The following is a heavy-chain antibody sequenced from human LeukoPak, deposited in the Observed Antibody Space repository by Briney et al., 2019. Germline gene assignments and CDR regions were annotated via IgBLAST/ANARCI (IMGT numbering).Heavy chain of an antibody. Sequence: GESLNISCQRSGYSFTSYSSSGVRQLPGKGLKWIGIIYPGDSDTRYSPSFQGQVTISADKSISTAYLQWSSLKASDTAMYYCARPPSRLGEDLDYWGQGTLVTVFS. V-gene: IGHV5-51*01. CDR2: IYPGDSDT. D-gene: IGHD3-16*01. CDR3: ARPPSRLGEDLDY. J-gene: IGHJ4*02. CDR1: GYSFTSYS.